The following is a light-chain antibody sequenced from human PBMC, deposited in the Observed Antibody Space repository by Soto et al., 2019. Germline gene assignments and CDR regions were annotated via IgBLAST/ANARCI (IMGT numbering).Light chain of an antibody. Sequence: DIQMTQSPSTLSASVGDRVTLTCRASQNIGLSLAWFQQKPGKAPKLLIYRASSLESGVPLRFSGSGSGTEFTLTISSLHPDDFPTEYCEQYRRYTWTFGQGTKVEIK. CDR1: QNIGLS. CDR3: EQYRRYTWT. CDR2: RAS. V-gene: IGKV1-5*01. J-gene: IGKJ1*01.